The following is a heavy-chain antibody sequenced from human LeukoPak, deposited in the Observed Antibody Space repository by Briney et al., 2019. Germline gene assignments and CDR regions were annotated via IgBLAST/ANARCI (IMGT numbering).Heavy chain of an antibody. J-gene: IGHJ6*02. D-gene: IGHD7-27*01. CDR2: INPNSGGT. CDR3: ARCLGYYYYYYGMDV. V-gene: IGHV1-2*02. Sequence: ASVKVPCKASGYTFTGYYMHWVRQAPGQGLEWMGWINPNSGGTNYAQKFQGRVTMTRDTSISTAYMELSRLRSDDTAVYYCARCLGYYYYYYGMDVWGQGTTVTVSS. CDR1: GYTFTGYY.